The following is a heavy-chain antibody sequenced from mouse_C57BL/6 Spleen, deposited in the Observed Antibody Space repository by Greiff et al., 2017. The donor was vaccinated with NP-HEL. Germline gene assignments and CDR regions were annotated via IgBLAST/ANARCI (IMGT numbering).Heavy chain of an antibody. J-gene: IGHJ4*01. D-gene: IGHD1-1*01. CDR2: IYPGSGNT. CDR1: GYTFTDYY. CDR3: ARSHYYGSRGAMDY. Sequence: QVQLQQSGAELVRPGASVKLSCKASGYTFTDYYINWVKQRPGQGLEWIARIYPGSGNTYYNEKFKGKATLTAEKSSSTAYMQLSSLTSEDSAVYFCARSHYYGSRGAMDYWGQGTSVTVSS. V-gene: IGHV1-76*01.